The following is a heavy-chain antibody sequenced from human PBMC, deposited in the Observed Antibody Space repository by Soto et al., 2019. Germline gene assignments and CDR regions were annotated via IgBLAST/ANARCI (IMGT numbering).Heavy chain of an antibody. CDR3: AKGLTPYSSSWYYSYGMDV. J-gene: IGHJ6*02. V-gene: IGHV3-23*01. Sequence: EVQLLEAGGGLVQPGGSLRLSCAASGFTFSSYAMSWVRQAPGKGLEWVSAISGSGGSTYYADSVKGRFTISRDNSKNTLYLQMNSLRAEDTAVYYCAKGLTPYSSSWYYSYGMDVWGQGTTVTVSS. CDR2: ISGSGGST. D-gene: IGHD6-13*01. CDR1: GFTFSSYA.